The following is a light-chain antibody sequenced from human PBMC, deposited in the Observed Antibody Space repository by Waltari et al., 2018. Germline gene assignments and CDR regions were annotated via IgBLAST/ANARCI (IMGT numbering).Light chain of an antibody. CDR2: VVN. CDR3: NSFAGSDTVV. J-gene: IGLJ2*01. CDR1: SGEIGAYNS. Sequence: QSALTQPPSASGSPGQSVTLPCTGTSGEIGAYNSVTWYRQHPGKVPKLMIYVVNRRPSGVPDRFSGSKSGNTASLTVSGLQPEDEAVYYCNSFAGSDTVVFGGGTTLTVL. V-gene: IGLV2-8*01.